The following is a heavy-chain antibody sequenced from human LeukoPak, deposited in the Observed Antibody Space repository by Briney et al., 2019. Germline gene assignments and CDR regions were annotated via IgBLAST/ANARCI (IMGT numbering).Heavy chain of an antibody. CDR3: ARDPGSGYEEHFDY. D-gene: IGHD5-12*01. J-gene: IGHJ4*02. V-gene: IGHV4-38-2*02. CDR1: GYSLSSGYS. Sequence: SETLSLTCAVSGYSLSSGYSWGWIRQPPGKGLEWIGSIYQSGTTYYNPSLRSRVSMSVDTSKNQFSLKLSSVTAADTAVYYCARDPGSGYEEHFDYWGQGTLVTVSS. CDR2: IYQSGTT.